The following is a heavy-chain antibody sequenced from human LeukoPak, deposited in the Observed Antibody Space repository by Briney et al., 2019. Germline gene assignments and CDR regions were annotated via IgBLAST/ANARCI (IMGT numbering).Heavy chain of an antibody. Sequence: GGSLRLSCAASGFTFSSYSMNWVRQAPGKGLEWVSSISSSSSYIYYADSVKGRFTISRDNAKNSLYLQMNSLRAEDTAVYYCARDSSHYYDSSGYYYGGAFDIWGQGTMVTVSS. J-gene: IGHJ3*02. D-gene: IGHD3-22*01. CDR3: ARDSSHYYDSSGYYYGGAFDI. V-gene: IGHV3-21*01. CDR2: ISSSSSYI. CDR1: GFTFSSYS.